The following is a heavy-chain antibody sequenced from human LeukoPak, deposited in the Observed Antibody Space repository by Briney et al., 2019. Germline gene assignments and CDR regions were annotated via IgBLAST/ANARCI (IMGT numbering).Heavy chain of an antibody. CDR2: IYYSGST. J-gene: IGHJ4*02. CDR3: ARGDGSGWPLDY. V-gene: IGHV4-59*01. CDR1: GGSISSYY. Sequence: SETLPLTCTVSGGSISSYYWSWIRQPPGKGLEWIGYIYYSGSTNYNPSLKSRVTISVDTSKNQSSLKLSSVTAADTAVYYCARGDGSGWPLDYWGQGTQVTVSS. D-gene: IGHD6-19*01.